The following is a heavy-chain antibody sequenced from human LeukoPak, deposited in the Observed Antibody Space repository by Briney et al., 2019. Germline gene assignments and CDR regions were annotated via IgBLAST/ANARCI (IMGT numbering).Heavy chain of an antibody. J-gene: IGHJ6*03. V-gene: IGHV4-34*01. CDR1: GGSFSGYY. Sequence: SETLSLTCAVYGGSFSGYYWSWIRQPPGKGLEWIGEISHSGSTNYNPSLKSRVTISVDTSKNQFSLKLSSVTAADTAVYYCARRYYMDVWGKGTTVTVSS. CDR3: ARRYYMDV. CDR2: ISHSGST.